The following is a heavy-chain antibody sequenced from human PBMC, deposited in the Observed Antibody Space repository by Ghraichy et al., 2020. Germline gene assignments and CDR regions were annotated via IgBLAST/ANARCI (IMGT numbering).Heavy chain of an antibody. V-gene: IGHV3-48*03. CDR3: ARGSLASGRNAHFDF. J-gene: IGHJ4*02. CDR2: ITSGGFT. CDR1: GFNFRTYE. Sequence: GESLRLSCAVYGFNFRTYEMNWVRQAPGRGLEWVSYITSGGFTYYRDSVKGRFTISRDNVKNSLFLQMNNLRAEDTATYYCARGSLASGRNAHFDFWGQGSLVTVSS. D-gene: IGHD3-10*01.